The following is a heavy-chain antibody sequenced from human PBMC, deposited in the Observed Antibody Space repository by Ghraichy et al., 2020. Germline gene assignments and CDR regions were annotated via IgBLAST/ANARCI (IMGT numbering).Heavy chain of an antibody. CDR2: ISSSSSYI. CDR1: GFTFSSYS. D-gene: IGHD1-26*01. J-gene: IGHJ3*02. Sequence: GGSLRLSCAASGFTFSSYSMNWVRQAPGKGLEWVSSISSSSSYIYYADSVKGRFTISRDNANNSLYLQMNSLRAEDTAVYYCARAAVGATHDAFDIWGQGTMVTVSS. CDR3: ARAAVGATHDAFDI. V-gene: IGHV3-21*01.